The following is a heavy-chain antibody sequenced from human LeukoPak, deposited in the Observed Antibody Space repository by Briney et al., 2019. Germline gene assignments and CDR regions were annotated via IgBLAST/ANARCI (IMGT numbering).Heavy chain of an antibody. J-gene: IGHJ5*02. V-gene: IGHV1-18*01. D-gene: IGHD1-1*01. CDR3: ARLQLELNWFDP. CDR2: ISAYNGNT. Sequence: ASVKVSCKASGYTFTSYGMSWVRPPPGQALEGLGWISAYNGNTNYAQKLQGRVTMTTDTSTSTAYMELRSLRSDDTAVYYCARLQLELNWFDPWGQGTLVTVSS. CDR1: GYTFTSYG.